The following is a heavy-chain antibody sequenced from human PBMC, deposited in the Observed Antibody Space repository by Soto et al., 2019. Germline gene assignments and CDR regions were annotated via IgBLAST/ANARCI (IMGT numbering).Heavy chain of an antibody. CDR3: ARQIDDSDKGPNFQYYFEA. V-gene: IGHV5-51*01. J-gene: IGHJ4*02. D-gene: IGHD3-22*01. Sequence: GESLKISCKASGYSFSNYWIGWSRQMPGRGLEWMGIIYPGASDTRYSASFQCQVTISADKSISTTFLQWRSLRASETAMYYCARQIDDSDKGPNFQYYFEAWGQGTTVTVSS. CDR2: IYPGASDT. CDR1: GYSFSNYW.